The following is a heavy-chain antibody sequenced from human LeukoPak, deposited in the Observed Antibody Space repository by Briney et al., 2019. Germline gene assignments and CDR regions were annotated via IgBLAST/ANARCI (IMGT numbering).Heavy chain of an antibody. J-gene: IGHJ4*02. CDR3: ARGTVAEEFYFDY. D-gene: IGHD3-10*01. V-gene: IGHV1-46*01. CDR2: INPSGGST. CDR1: GSTLTSYF. Sequence: ASVKVSCKASGSTLTSYFIHWVRQAPGQGLEWMGIINPSGGSTSYAQKFKGRVTITADDSSSTAYMELTSLRSEDSAVYYCARGTVAEEFYFDYWGQGTLVTVSS.